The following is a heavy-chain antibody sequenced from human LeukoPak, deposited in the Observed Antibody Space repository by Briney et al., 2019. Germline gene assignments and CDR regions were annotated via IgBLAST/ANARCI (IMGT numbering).Heavy chain of an antibody. Sequence: PGRSLRLSCAASGFTFSSYGMHWVRQAPGKGLEWVAVISYDGSNKYYADSVKGRFTISRDNSKNTLYLQMNSLRAEDTAVYYCAKNLARRWSLGYFDYWGQGTLVTVSS. CDR1: GFTFSSYG. J-gene: IGHJ4*02. D-gene: IGHD1-26*01. CDR2: ISYDGSNK. CDR3: AKNLARRWSLGYFDY. V-gene: IGHV3-30*18.